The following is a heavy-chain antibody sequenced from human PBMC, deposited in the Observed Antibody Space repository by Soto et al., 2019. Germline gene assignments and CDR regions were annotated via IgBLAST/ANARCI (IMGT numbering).Heavy chain of an antibody. Sequence: SETLSLTCTVSGGSVSSSLYSWGWILQPPGKGLEWIGSIYYGGDTSYNPSLESRVTMSVDASKNQFSLRLSSVTAADTAVYSCARHVVVTNDGGHYFDYWGQGTLVTVS. D-gene: IGHD2-21*02. J-gene: IGHJ4*02. CDR2: IYYGGDT. CDR3: ARHVVVTNDGGHYFDY. V-gene: IGHV4-39*01. CDR1: GGSVSSSLYS.